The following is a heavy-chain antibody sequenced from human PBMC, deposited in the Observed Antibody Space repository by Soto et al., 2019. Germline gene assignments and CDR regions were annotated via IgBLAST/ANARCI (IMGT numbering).Heavy chain of an antibody. Sequence: GESLKISCKGSGYSFTSYWIGWVRQMPGKGLEWMGIIYPGDSDTRYSPSFQGQVTISADKSISTAYLQWSSLKASDTAMYYCARLGPRSPHPYYYYYGMDVWGQGTTVTVSS. CDR1: GYSFTSYW. J-gene: IGHJ6*02. CDR3: ARLGPRSPHPYYYYYGMDV. V-gene: IGHV5-51*01. D-gene: IGHD3-16*01. CDR2: IYPGDSDT.